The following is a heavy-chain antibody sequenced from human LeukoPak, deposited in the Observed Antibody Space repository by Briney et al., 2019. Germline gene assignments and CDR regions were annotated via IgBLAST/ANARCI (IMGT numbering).Heavy chain of an antibody. CDR1: GFTFSSYA. Sequence: GGSLRLSCAASGFTFSSYAMAWVRQAPVKGREWVSVITDSGINTYYTDSVKGRFTISRDSSKNTLYLQMNSLRAEDTGVYYCAKGTLGSCSGASCYPLDYWGQGNPVTVSS. V-gene: IGHV3-23*01. CDR3: AKGTLGSCSGASCYPLDY. CDR2: ITDSGINT. D-gene: IGHD2-15*01. J-gene: IGHJ4*02.